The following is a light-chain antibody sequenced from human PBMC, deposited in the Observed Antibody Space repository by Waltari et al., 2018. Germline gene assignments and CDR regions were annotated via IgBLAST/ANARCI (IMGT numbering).Light chain of an antibody. CDR3: QQFYSTPLT. CDR2: WAS. CDR1: QSVLYSSDNKNY. J-gene: IGKJ4*01. Sequence: DIVLTQSPDSLAVSPGERATIDCKSSQSVLYSSDNKNYLAWYQQKPGQPPKLLIHWASTRESGVPDRFSGSGSGTDFTLTISSLEAEDVAVYYCQQFYSTPLTFGGGTKVEIK. V-gene: IGKV4-1*01.